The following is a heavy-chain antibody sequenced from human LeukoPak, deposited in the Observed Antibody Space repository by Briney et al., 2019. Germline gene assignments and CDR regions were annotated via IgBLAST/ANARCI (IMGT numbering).Heavy chain of an antibody. V-gene: IGHV3-23*01. J-gene: IGHJ4*02. CDR1: GFTFSSYA. D-gene: IGHD5-24*01. Sequence: GGSLRLSCAVSGFTFSSYAMSWVRQAPGKGLEWVSAISGSGGSTYYADSVKGRFTISRDNSKNTLYLQMNSLRAEDTAVYYCAKGDGYNSLGYRGQGTLVTVSS. CDR3: AKGDGYNSLGY. CDR2: ISGSGGST.